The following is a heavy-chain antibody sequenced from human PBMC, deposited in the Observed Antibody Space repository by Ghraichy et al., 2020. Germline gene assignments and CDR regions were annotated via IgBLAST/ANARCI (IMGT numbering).Heavy chain of an antibody. CDR2: ISSSSAYI. V-gene: IGHV3-21*06. CDR1: GFNFSTFT. Sequence: GSLNISCVGSGFNFSTFTLNWVRQAPGRGLEWVSSISSSSAYIHYADSVRGRFTISRDNAKNSLYLQMNSLRADDTALYYCARVSKGYWGQGTFVTVSS. D-gene: IGHD4-11*01. CDR3: ARVSKGY. J-gene: IGHJ4*02.